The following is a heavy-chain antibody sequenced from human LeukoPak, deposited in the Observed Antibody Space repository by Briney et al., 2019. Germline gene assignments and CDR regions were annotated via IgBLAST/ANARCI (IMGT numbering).Heavy chain of an antibody. D-gene: IGHD1-1*01. J-gene: IGHJ4*02. CDR2: IKEDGSRR. V-gene: IGHV3-7*03. CDR1: GFSLSGYW. CDR3: ATHWRGR. Sequence: GGSLRLSCTASGFSLSGYWMSWVRQAPGKGPEWLANIKEDGSRRYYSESVRGRFTISRDNSENSPYLQMNSLRAEDTAVYYCATHWRGRWGQGTLVTVSS.